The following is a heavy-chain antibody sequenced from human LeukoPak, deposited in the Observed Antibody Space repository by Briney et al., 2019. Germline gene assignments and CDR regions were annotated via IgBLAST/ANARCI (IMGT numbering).Heavy chain of an antibody. CDR2: FDPEHGEI. CDR1: GGTFSSYA. CDR3: ATADLVATTPFDC. D-gene: IGHD5-12*01. V-gene: IGHV1-24*01. Sequence: ASVKVSCKASGGTFSSYAISWVRQAPGKGLEWMGGFDPEHGEIIYAQKFQGRVTMTEDTSTDTAYMELSNLRSEDTAVYHCATADLVATTPFDCWGQGTVVTVSS. J-gene: IGHJ4*02.